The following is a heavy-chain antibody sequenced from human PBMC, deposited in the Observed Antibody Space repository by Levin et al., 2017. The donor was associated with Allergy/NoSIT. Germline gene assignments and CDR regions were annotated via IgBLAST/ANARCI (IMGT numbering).Heavy chain of an antibody. Sequence: SETLSLTCNVSGGSISSGGYYWSWIRHHPGTGLEWIGYIYNSGSTNYKPSLKSRVSISVDTSKNQFSLELTSVTAADTAVYYCARSGRTWLRLRGFDYWGQGTLVTVSS. CDR2: IYNSGST. D-gene: IGHD5-12*01. J-gene: IGHJ4*02. CDR1: GGSISSGGYY. CDR3: ARSGRTWLRLRGFDY. V-gene: IGHV4-31*03.